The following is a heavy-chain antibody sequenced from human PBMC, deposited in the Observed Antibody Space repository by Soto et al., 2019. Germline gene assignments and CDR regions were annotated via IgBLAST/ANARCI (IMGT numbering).Heavy chain of an antibody. J-gene: IGHJ6*02. CDR1: GGSISSYY. Sequence: PSETLSLTCTVSGGSISSYYWSWIRQPPGKGLEWIGYIYYSGSTNYNPSLKSLVTISVDTSKNQLSLKLSSVTAADTAVYYCARVPVLRYFDWSPSGMDVWGQGTTVTVSS. CDR2: IYYSGST. V-gene: IGHV4-59*01. D-gene: IGHD3-9*01. CDR3: ARVPVLRYFDWSPSGMDV.